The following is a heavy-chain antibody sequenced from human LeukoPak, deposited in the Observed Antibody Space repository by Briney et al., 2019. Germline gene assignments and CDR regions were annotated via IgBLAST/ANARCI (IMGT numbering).Heavy chain of an antibody. CDR2: ISWDGGST. CDR3: AKGGGRRTYLYYFDY. J-gene: IGHJ4*02. D-gene: IGHD2-21*01. V-gene: IGHV3-43*01. Sequence: HPGGSLRLSCAASGFTFDDYTMHWVRQAPGKGLEWVSLISWDGGSTYYADSVKGRFTISRDNSKNSLYLQMNSLRTEDTALYYCAKGGGRRTYLYYFDYWGQGTLVTVSS. CDR1: GFTFDDYT.